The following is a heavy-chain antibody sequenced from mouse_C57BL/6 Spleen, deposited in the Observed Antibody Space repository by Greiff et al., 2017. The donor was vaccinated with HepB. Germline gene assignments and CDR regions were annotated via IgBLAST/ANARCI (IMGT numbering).Heavy chain of an antibody. V-gene: IGHV5-17*01. CDR1: GFTFSDYG. D-gene: IGHD1-1*01. CDR2: ISSGSSTI. Sequence: EVKVVESGGGLVKPGGSLKLSCAASGFTFSDYGMHWVRQAPEKGLEWVAYISSGSSTIYYADTVKGRFTISRDNAKNTLFLQMTSLRSEDTAMYYCATSNYYGSSWNYWGQGTTLTVSS. J-gene: IGHJ2*01. CDR3: ATSNYYGSSWNY.